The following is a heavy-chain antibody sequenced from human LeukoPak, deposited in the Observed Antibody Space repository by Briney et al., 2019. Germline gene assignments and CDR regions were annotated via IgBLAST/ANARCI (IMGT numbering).Heavy chain of an antibody. CDR1: GGSISSYY. Sequence: SETLSLTCTVSGGSISSYYWGWIRQPAGKGLDWIGRIYTSGSTNYNPSLKSRVTMSVDASKNQFSLKLSSVTAADTAVYYCARMISSGSYLAWFDPWGQGTLVTVSS. CDR3: ARMISSGSYLAWFDP. CDR2: IYTSGST. D-gene: IGHD1-26*01. V-gene: IGHV4-4*07. J-gene: IGHJ5*02.